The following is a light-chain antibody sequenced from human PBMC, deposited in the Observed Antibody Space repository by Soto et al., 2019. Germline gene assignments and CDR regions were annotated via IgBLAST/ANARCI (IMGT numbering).Light chain of an antibody. V-gene: IGLV2-14*01. CDR1: SXDVGGYNY. CDR2: EVS. CDR3: SSYTSSSTLYV. J-gene: IGLJ1*01. Sequence: QSALTQPASVSGSPGQSITISCTGTSXDVGGYNYVSWYQQHPGKAPKLTIYEVSNRPSGVSNRFSGSKSGNTASLTISGLQAEDEADYYCSSYTSSSTLYVFGTGTKVTVL.